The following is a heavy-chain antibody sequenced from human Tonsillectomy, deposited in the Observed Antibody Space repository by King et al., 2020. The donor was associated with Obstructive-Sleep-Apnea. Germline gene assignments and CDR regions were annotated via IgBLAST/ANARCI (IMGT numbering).Heavy chain of an antibody. Sequence: VQLVESGGGLVQPGGSLRLSCAASGFTFSSYAMNWVRQAPGKGLEWVSAISGSGPGTYYADSVEGRFTISRDNSKKTLYLQMDSLRAEDTALYYCATVLWFGEEGAFDIWGQGTMVTVSS. J-gene: IGHJ3*02. CDR2: ISGSGPGT. CDR3: ATVLWFGEEGAFDI. D-gene: IGHD3-10*01. CDR1: GFTFSSYA. V-gene: IGHV3-23*04.